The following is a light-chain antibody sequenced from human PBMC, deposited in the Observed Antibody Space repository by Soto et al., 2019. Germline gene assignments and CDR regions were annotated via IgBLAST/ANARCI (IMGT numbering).Light chain of an antibody. Sequence: EIVLTQSPGTLSLSPGERATLSCRASQSVSSSYLAWNQHKPGQAPRLLIYGASSRATGIPDRFSGSGSGTDFTLTISRLEPEDFAVYYCQQYGSSGYTFGQGTKLEIK. J-gene: IGKJ2*01. V-gene: IGKV3-20*01. CDR2: GAS. CDR1: QSVSSSY. CDR3: QQYGSSGYT.